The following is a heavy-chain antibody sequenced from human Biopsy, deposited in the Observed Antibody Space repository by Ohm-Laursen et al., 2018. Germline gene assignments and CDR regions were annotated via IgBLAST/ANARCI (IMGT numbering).Heavy chain of an antibody. Sequence: SDTLSLTWSVSGGSIISYYWTWIRQPPGKGLEWIGYVYNGGITNYNPSLKSRVTISIDTSKNQFSLQVNSVTAADTAVYYCARTPRDSFWSGSYKRGLWFDPWGQGTLVIVSS. V-gene: IGHV4-59*07. CDR3: ARTPRDSFWSGSYKRGLWFDP. CDR1: GGSIISYY. J-gene: IGHJ5*02. D-gene: IGHD3-3*01. CDR2: VYNGGIT.